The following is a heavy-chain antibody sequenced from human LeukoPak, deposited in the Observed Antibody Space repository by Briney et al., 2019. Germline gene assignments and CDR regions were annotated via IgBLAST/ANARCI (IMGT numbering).Heavy chain of an antibody. CDR2: ISYDGSNK. Sequence: PGGSLRLSCAAYGFTLSSYAMHWVRQAPGKGLEWVAVISYDGSNKYYADSVKGRFTISRDNSKNTLYLQMNSLRAEDTAVYYCARAIMVYAGEYYFDYWGQGTLVTVSS. CDR1: GFTLSSYA. J-gene: IGHJ4*02. V-gene: IGHV3-30-3*01. CDR3: ARAIMVYAGEYYFDY. D-gene: IGHD2-8*01.